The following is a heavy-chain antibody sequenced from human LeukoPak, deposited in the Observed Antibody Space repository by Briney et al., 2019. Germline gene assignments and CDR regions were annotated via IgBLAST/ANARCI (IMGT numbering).Heavy chain of an antibody. D-gene: IGHD5-12*01. V-gene: IGHV1-8*01. CDR2: MNPNSGNT. Sequence: ASVKVSCKASGYTFTSYDINWVRQATGQGLEWMGWMNPNSGNTGYAQKFQGRVTMTRNTSISTAYMELSSLRSEDTAVYYCARGRRYSGYDWYAWGRYWYFDLWGRGTLVTVSS. CDR3: ARGRRYSGYDWYAWGRYWYFDL. J-gene: IGHJ2*01. CDR1: GYTFTSYD.